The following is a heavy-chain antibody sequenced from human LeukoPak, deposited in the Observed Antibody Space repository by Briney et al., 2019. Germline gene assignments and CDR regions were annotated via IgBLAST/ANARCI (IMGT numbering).Heavy chain of an antibody. CDR1: GFTLSSYG. Sequence: PGGSLRLSCAASGFTLSSYGMHWVRQAPGKGLEWVAFIRYDGSNKYYAESVKGRFTISRDNAKNSLYLQMNSLRAEDTAVYYCARNPSDYPLHWWFDPWGQGTLVTVSS. V-gene: IGHV3-30*02. CDR2: IRYDGSNK. D-gene: IGHD4-11*01. CDR3: ARNPSDYPLHWWFDP. J-gene: IGHJ5*02.